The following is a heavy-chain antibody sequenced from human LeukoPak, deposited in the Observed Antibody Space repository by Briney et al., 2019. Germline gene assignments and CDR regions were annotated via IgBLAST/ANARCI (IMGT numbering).Heavy chain of an antibody. CDR2: IRYDGSNK. D-gene: IGHD2-15*01. V-gene: IGHV3-30*02. CDR1: GFTFSSYG. CDR3: VKHTCSGGSCIDAFDI. J-gene: IGHJ3*02. Sequence: GGSLRLSCAASGFTFSSYGMHWVRQAPGKGLEWVAFIRYDGSNKYYADSVKGRFTISRDNSKNTLYLQMNSLRAEDTAVYYCVKHTCSGGSCIDAFDIWGQGTMVTVSS.